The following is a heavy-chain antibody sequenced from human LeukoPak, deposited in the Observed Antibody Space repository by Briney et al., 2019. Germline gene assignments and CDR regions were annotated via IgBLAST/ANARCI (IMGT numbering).Heavy chain of an antibody. CDR1: GFTFSSYS. D-gene: IGHD6-13*01. Sequence: GGSLRLSCAASGFTFSSYSMNWVRQAPGKGLEWVSSISSSSSYIYYADSVKGRLTISRDNAKNSLYLQMNSLRAEDTAVYYCARDPPIAAAGTVDYWGQGTLVTVSS. J-gene: IGHJ4*02. V-gene: IGHV3-21*01. CDR3: ARDPPIAAAGTVDY. CDR2: ISSSSSYI.